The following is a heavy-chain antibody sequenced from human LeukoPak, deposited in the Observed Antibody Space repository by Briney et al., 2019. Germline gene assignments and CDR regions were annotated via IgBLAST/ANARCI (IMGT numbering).Heavy chain of an antibody. V-gene: IGHV4-34*01. Sequence: PSETLSLTCAVYGGSFSGYYWSWIRQPPGKGLEWIGEINHSGSTNYSPSLKSRVTISVDTSKNQFSLKLSSVTAADTAVYYCARVRSSSWYGGDYWGQGTLVTVSS. CDR1: GGSFSGYY. D-gene: IGHD6-13*01. CDR2: INHSGST. J-gene: IGHJ4*02. CDR3: ARVRSSSWYGGDY.